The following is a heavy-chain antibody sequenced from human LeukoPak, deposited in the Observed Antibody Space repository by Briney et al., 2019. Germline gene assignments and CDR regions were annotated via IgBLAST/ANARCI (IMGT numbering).Heavy chain of an antibody. D-gene: IGHD2-15*01. V-gene: IGHV3-7*04. Sequence: GGSLRLSCATSGSSFSSFWMSWVRQAPGKGLEWVGTIKEDGTVKLYVDFARGGFTIFREKAGNSLYLQMTNTTAEEPDVYYGAGGGGWDIYYWGQGTLVTVSS. CDR2: IKEDGTVK. CDR3: AGGGGWDIYY. J-gene: IGHJ4*02. CDR1: GSSFSSFW.